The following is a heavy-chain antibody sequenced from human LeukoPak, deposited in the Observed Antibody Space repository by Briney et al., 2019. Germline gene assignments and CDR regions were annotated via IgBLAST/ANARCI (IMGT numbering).Heavy chain of an antibody. D-gene: IGHD2-21*02. CDR2: INHSGST. Sequence: SETLSLTCAVYGGSFSGYYWSWIRQPPGQGLEWIGEINHSGSTDYNPSLKSRVTISVDTSKNQFSLKLSSVTAADTAVYYCARGPYCGGDCYSHLDYWGQGTLVTVSS. V-gene: IGHV4-34*01. CDR3: ARGPYCGGDCYSHLDY. CDR1: GGSFSGYY. J-gene: IGHJ4*02.